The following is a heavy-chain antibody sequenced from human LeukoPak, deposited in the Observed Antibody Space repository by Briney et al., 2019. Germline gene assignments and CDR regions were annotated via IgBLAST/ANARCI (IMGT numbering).Heavy chain of an antibody. J-gene: IGHJ3*02. V-gene: IGHV3-48*03. CDR1: GFTFSSYE. Sequence: GGSLRLSYAASGFTFSSYEMKWVRQAPGKGLEWVSYISSSGTSIYYADSVKSRFTISRDNAKNSLYLQMNSLRAEDTAVYYCATGEGGSYYDSRGYYSDIWGQGTMVTVSS. CDR2: ISSSGTSI. D-gene: IGHD3-22*01. CDR3: ATGEGGSYYDSRGYYSDI.